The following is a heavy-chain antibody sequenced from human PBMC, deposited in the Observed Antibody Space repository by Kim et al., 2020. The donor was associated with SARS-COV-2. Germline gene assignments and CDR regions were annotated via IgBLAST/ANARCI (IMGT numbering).Heavy chain of an antibody. Sequence: ASVKVSCKASGYTFTSYGISWVRQAPGQGLEWMGWISAYNGNTNYAQKLQGRVTMTTDTSTSTAYMELRSLRSDDTAVYYCARSPLAEGYYYYGMDVWGQGTTVTVSS. CDR1: GYTFTSYG. J-gene: IGHJ6*02. CDR3: ARSPLAEGYYYYGMDV. V-gene: IGHV1-18*04. CDR2: ISAYNGNT.